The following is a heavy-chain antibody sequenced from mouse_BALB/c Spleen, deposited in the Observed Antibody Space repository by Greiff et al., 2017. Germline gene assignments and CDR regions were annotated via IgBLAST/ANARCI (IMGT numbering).Heavy chain of an antibody. J-gene: IGHJ2*01. D-gene: IGHD1-1*01. CDR1: GFNINDYY. Sequence: VQLQQSGAELVRSGASVKLSCTASGFNINDYYMHWVKQRPEQGLEWIGWIDPENGDTEYAPKFQGKATMTADTSSNTAYLQLSSLTSEDTAVYYCDAYYYGSSGDYWGQGTTLTVSS. V-gene: IGHV14-4*02. CDR2: IDPENGDT. CDR3: DAYYYGSSGDY.